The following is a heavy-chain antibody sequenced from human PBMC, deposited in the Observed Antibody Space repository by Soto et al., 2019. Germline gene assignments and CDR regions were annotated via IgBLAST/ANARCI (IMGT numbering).Heavy chain of an antibody. V-gene: IGHV3-21*01. CDR1: GFTFRTYT. J-gene: IGHJ4*02. Sequence: GSLRLSCISSGFTFRTYTMNGVRQAPGKGLEWVSGIRGFSPYTFYAESVKGRFTISRDNAKNSLYLQMNSLRAEDTAVYYCARAHCSGGSSDRDSWGQGTLVTVSS. CDR2: IRGFSPYT. CDR3: ARAHCSGGSSDRDS. D-gene: IGHD2-15*01.